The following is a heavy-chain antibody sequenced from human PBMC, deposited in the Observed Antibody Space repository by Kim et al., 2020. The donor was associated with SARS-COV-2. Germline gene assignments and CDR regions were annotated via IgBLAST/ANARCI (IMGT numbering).Heavy chain of an antibody. CDR2: SGGST. J-gene: IGHJ4*02. CDR3: AKDPRAD. V-gene: IGHV3-23*01. Sequence: SGGSTYYADSVKGRLTISRDNSKNTLYLQMNSLRAEDTAVYYCAKDPRADWGQGTLVTVSS.